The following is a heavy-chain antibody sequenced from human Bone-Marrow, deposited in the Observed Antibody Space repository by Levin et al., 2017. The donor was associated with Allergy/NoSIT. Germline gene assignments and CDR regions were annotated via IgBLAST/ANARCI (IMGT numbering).Heavy chain of an antibody. D-gene: IGHD3-3*01. CDR1: GGSLNNYA. Sequence: KISCKASGGSLNNYAISWVRQAPGQGLEWMGGIIPSFGATNYAQTFQDRVTITADESTNRAYMELIGLRSEDTAVYYCARGVRFLEWLSNPRHYYYYGMDVWGQGTTVTVSS. CDR3: ARGVRFLEWLSNPRHYYYYGMDV. CDR2: IIPSFGAT. J-gene: IGHJ6*02. V-gene: IGHV1-69*01.